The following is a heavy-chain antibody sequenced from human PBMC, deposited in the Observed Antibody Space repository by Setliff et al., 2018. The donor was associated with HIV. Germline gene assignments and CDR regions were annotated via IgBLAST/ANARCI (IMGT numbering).Heavy chain of an antibody. CDR1: GGPIGSSSYS. Sequence: SETLSLTCSVSGGPIGSSSYSWAWIRQPPGKGLEWIGHIYYSGDSNYSPSLKSRLSMSLDASTSQFSLRLNSLTAADTAMYYCARFARDPTDWGRGILVTVSS. CDR2: IYYSGDS. V-gene: IGHV4-61*05. CDR3: ARFARDPTD. J-gene: IGHJ4*02.